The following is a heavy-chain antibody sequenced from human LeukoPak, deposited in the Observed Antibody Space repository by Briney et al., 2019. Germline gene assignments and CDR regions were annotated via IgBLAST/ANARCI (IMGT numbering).Heavy chain of an antibody. CDR3: ARSSTVTYYYYYYMDV. J-gene: IGHJ6*03. CDR1: GYSISSGYY. Sequence: SETLSLTCTVSGYSISSGYYWGWIRQPPGKGLEWIGSIYHSGSTYYNPSLKSRVTISVDTSKNQFSLKLSSVTAADTAVYYCARSSTVTYYYYYYMDVWGKGTTVTVSS. V-gene: IGHV4-38-2*02. CDR2: IYHSGST. D-gene: IGHD4-11*01.